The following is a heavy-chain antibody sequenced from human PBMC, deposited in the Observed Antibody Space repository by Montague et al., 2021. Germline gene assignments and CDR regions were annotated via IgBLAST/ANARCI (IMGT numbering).Heavy chain of an antibody. J-gene: IGHJ5*02. CDR2: MFFGGAT. V-gene: IGHV4-59*08. CDR1: SGSIFHAH. D-gene: IGHD3-10*01. CDR3: AKQDYFVSGTSYKGFDP. Sequence: SETLSLTCTVSSGSIFHAHWGWVRQHPGKGLEWLGSMFFGGATSKNPSLNSRVTMSIDASTNQFSLKLSFVTAADTAVYYCAKQDYFVSGTSYKGFDPWGQGILVTVSS.